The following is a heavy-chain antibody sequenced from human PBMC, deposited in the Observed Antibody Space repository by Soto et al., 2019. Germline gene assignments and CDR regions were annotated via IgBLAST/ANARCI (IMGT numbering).Heavy chain of an antibody. J-gene: IGHJ6*02. CDR1: GFTFSSYG. Sequence: QVQLVESGGGVVQPGRSLRLSCAASGFTFSSYGMHWVRQAPGKGLEWVAVIWYDGSNKYYADSVKGRFTISRDNSKNTLYLQMNSLRAEDTAVYYCARAVMVMEYYYGMDVWGQGTTVTVSS. D-gene: IGHD5-18*01. CDR3: ARAVMVMEYYYGMDV. V-gene: IGHV3-33*01. CDR2: IWYDGSNK.